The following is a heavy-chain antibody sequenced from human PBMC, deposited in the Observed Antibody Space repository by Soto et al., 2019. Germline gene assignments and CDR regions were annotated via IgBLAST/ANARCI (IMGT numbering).Heavy chain of an antibody. J-gene: IGHJ4*02. CDR2: ISSSGSTI. CDR1: GFTFSSYE. CDR3: ARWGYYDSSGYYALRFDY. D-gene: IGHD3-22*01. Sequence: SLRLSCAASGFTFSSYEMNWVRQAPGKGLEWVSYISSSGSTIYYADSVKGRFTISRDNAKNSLYLQMNSLRAEDTAVYYCARWGYYDSSGYYALRFDYWGQGTLVTVSS. V-gene: IGHV3-48*03.